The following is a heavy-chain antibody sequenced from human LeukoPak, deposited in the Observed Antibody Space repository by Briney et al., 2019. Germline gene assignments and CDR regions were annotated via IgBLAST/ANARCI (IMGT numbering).Heavy chain of an antibody. CDR1: GYTFDDYA. CDR2: ISWNSGSI. V-gene: IGHV3-9*01. J-gene: IGHJ4*02. CDR3: AKGHTYGLGESYLDF. D-gene: IGHD5-18*01. Sequence: PGRSLRLSCEASGYTFDDYAMHWVRQAPGKGLEWVSAISWNSGSIGYADSVKGRFNIYRDNGKNSLYLQMNSLRTEDTALYYCAKGHTYGLGESYLDFWGQGTLVSVSS.